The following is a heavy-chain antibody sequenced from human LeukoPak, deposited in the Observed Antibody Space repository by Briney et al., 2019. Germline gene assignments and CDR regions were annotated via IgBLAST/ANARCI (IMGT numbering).Heavy chain of an antibody. CDR2: ISGSGGST. CDR1: GFTFSSYA. D-gene: IGHD1-26*01. Sequence: GGSLRLSCAASGFTFSSYAMSWVRQAPGKGLEWVSAISGSGGSTYYADSVKGRFTISRDNSKNTLYLQMNSLRAEDTAVYYCAKDIDGGSYYYYYMDVWGKGTAVTVSS. J-gene: IGHJ6*03. V-gene: IGHV3-23*01. CDR3: AKDIDGGSYYYYYMDV.